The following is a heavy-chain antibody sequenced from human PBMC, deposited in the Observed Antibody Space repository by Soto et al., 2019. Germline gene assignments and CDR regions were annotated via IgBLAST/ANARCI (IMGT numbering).Heavy chain of an antibody. J-gene: IGHJ4*02. CDR2: ISAYNGNT. V-gene: IGHV1-18*01. CDR1: GYTFTSYG. D-gene: IGHD3-10*01. CDR3: VVSTGVRGVPHTFFDY. Sequence: QVPLVQSGAEVKKPGASVKVSCKASGYTFTSYGISWVRQAPGQGLEWMGWISAYNGNTNYAQKLQGRVTMTTDTSTSTAYMELRSLRSDDTAVYYCVVSTGVRGVPHTFFDYWGQGTLVTVSS.